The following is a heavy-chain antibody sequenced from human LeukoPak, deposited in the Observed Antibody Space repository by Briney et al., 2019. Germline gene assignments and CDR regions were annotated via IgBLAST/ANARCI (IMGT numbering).Heavy chain of an antibody. CDR3: ARSDGSGSEFDY. V-gene: IGHV4-34*01. J-gene: IGHJ4*02. CDR1: GGSFSGYY. Sequence: SETLSLTCAVYGGSFSGYYWSWIRQPPGKGLEWIGEINHSGSTNYNPSLKSRVTISVDTSKNQFSLKLSSVTAADTAVYYCARSDGSGSEFDYWGQGTLVTVSS. CDR2: INHSGST. D-gene: IGHD3-10*01.